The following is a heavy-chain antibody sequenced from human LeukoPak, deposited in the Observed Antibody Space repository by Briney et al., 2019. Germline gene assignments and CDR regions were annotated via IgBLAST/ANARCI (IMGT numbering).Heavy chain of an antibody. J-gene: IGHJ6*03. CDR3: TREYDFWSGYWYYYYYYYMDV. D-gene: IGHD3-3*01. Sequence: PGGSLKLSCAASGFTFSGSAMHWVRQASGKGLEWVGRIRSKANSYATAYAASVKGRFTISRDDSKNTAYLQMNSLKTEDTAVYYCTREYDFWSGYWYYYYYYYMDVWGKGTTVTVSS. CDR2: IRSKANSYAT. CDR1: GFTFSGSA. V-gene: IGHV3-73*01.